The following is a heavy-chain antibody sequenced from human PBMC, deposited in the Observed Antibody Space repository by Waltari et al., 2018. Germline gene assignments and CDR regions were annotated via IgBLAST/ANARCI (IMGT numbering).Heavy chain of an antibody. V-gene: IGHV5-51*01. CDR3: ARHARDYSSSWAAALS. Sequence: EVQLVQSGAEVKKPGESLKISCKGSGYSFTSYWIGWVRQMPGKGLEWMGISYPGDSDTRYSPAFQGQVTSAAEKAISTAYRQWSSLKASDTAMYYCARHARDYSSSWAAALSWGQGTLVTVSS. J-gene: IGHJ4*02. CDR1: GYSFTSYW. CDR2: SYPGDSDT. D-gene: IGHD6-13*01.